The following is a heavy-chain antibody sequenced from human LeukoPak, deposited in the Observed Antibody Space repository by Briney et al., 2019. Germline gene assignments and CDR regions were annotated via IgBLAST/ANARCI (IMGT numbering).Heavy chain of an antibody. J-gene: IGHJ4*02. CDR2: ISGSGGST. CDR1: GFTFSSYG. D-gene: IGHD3-22*01. Sequence: GGSLRLSCAASGFTFSSYGMSWVRQAPGKGLEWVSSISGSGGSTYYADSVKGRFTISRDNSKNTLYLQMNSLRDEDTAVYYCAKSSYYDASGYYREYYFDYWGQGTLVTVSS. CDR3: AKSSYYDASGYYREYYFDY. V-gene: IGHV3-23*01.